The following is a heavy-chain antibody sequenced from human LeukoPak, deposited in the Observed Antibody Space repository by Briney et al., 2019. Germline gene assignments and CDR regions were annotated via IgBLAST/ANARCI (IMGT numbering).Heavy chain of an antibody. CDR1: GGSISSYY. D-gene: IGHD3-10*01. V-gene: IGHV4-59*08. CDR3: ARQIWFGELFSLGWFDP. Sequence: SETLSLTCTVSGGSISSYYWSWIRQPPGKGLEWIGYIYYSGSTNYNPSLKSRVTISVDTSKNQFSLKLSSVTAADTAVYYCARQIWFGELFSLGWFDPWGQGTLVTVSS. J-gene: IGHJ5*02. CDR2: IYYSGST.